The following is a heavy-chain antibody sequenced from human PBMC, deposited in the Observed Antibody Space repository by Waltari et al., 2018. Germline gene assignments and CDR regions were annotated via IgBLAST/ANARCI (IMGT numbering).Heavy chain of an antibody. CDR3: ARVYYYVSSGYYPFDY. J-gene: IGHJ4*02. Sequence: EVQLVESGGGLVQPGGSLRLSCAASGFTFSSHWMSWFRHAPGKGLEWVANIKQDGREKDYVDSVKGRFTISRDNAKNALYLQMNSLRAEDTAVYYCARVYYYVSSGYYPFDYWGQGTLVTVSS. D-gene: IGHD3-22*01. CDR2: IKQDGREK. V-gene: IGHV3-7*03. CDR1: GFTFSSHW.